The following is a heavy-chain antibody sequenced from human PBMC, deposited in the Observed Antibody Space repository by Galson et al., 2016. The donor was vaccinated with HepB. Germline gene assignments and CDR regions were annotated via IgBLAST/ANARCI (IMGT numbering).Heavy chain of an antibody. Sequence: SVKVSCKASGYMFTSYGISWVRQAPGQGLEWVGWISVFNGDTNYAQKFQGRVTMTTDTSTNTAYMELTSLRSDDTAVYYCARVRDSSGWYQIRYFDLWGRGTLVTVSS. CDR2: ISVFNGDT. V-gene: IGHV1-18*01. J-gene: IGHJ2*01. CDR3: ARVRDSSGWYQIRYFDL. CDR1: GYMFTSYG. D-gene: IGHD6-19*01.